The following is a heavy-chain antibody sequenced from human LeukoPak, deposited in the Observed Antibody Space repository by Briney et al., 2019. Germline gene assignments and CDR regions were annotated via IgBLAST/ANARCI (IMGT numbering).Heavy chain of an antibody. Sequence: GGSLRPSCAASGFTSSGSGIHWVRQAAGKGLEWVGRIRSKANSHATGYAESVKGRFSISRDDSKNTAYLQMNSLKTEDTAVYYCTRPGYNYGYDYWGQGTQVTVSS. D-gene: IGHD5-18*01. CDR2: IRSKANSHAT. J-gene: IGHJ4*02. V-gene: IGHV3-73*01. CDR1: GFTSSGSG. CDR3: TRPGYNYGYDY.